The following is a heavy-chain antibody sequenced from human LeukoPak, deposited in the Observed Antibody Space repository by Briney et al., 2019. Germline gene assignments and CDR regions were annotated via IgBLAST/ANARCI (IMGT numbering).Heavy chain of an antibody. D-gene: IGHD6-6*01. CDR3: ARDGASPIAARHFDY. Sequence: GGSLRLSCAASGFTFSSYSMNWVRQAPGKGLEWVSSISSSSSYIYYADSVKGRFTISRDNAKNSLYLQMNSLRAEDTAVYYCARDGASPIAARHFDYWGQGTLVTVSS. CDR1: GFTFSSYS. J-gene: IGHJ4*02. V-gene: IGHV3-21*01. CDR2: ISSSSSYI.